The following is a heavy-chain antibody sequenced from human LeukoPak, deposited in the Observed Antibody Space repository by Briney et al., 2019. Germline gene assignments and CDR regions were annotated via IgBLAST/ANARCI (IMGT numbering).Heavy chain of an antibody. Sequence: GGSLRLSCAASGFTFSDSAMHWVRQASGKGLEWLGRIRSKADSYTTAYAASVKGRFIVSRDDSKNTAYLQMNSLKTEDTAVYYCRAAADLNDYWGQGTLVTVSS. CDR2: IRSKADSYTT. D-gene: IGHD6-13*01. J-gene: IGHJ4*02. V-gene: IGHV3-73*01. CDR3: RAAADLNDY. CDR1: GFTFSDSA.